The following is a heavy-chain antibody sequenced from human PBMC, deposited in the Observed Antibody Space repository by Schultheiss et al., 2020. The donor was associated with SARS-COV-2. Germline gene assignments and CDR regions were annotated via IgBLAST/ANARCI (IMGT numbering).Heavy chain of an antibody. V-gene: IGHV4-59*12. CDR1: GFTFSSYA. Sequence: GSLRLSCAASGFTFSSYAMSWIRQPPGKGLEWIGYIYYSGSTNYNPSLKSRVTISVDTSKNQFSLKLSSVTAADTAVYYCARCGGDVGDALDIWGQGTMVTVSS. D-gene: IGHD2-21*01. CDR3: ARCGGDVGDALDI. J-gene: IGHJ3*02. CDR2: IYYSGST.